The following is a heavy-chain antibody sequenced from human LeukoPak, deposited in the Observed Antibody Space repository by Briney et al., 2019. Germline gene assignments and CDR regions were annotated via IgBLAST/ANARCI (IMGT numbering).Heavy chain of an antibody. J-gene: IGHJ6*03. Sequence: SETLSLTHTVSGGSISSNKYYWGWIRQPPGNGLEWIGSIHYSGSNYYDPSLKSRVTISVDTSKNQFSLKLSSVTAADTAVYYCARRHYYYMDVWGKGTTVTVSS. CDR1: GGSISSNKYY. CDR2: IHYSGSN. CDR3: ARRHYYYMDV. V-gene: IGHV4-39*01.